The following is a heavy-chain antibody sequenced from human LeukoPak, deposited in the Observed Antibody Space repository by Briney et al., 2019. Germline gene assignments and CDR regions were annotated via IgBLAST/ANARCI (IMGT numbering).Heavy chain of an antibody. CDR2: ISYDGSNK. Sequence: PGGSLRLSCAASGFTFSSYWMSWVRQAPGKGLEWVAVISYDGSNKYYADSVKGRFTISRDNSKNTLYLQMNSLRAEDTAVYYCAKDASTYYDSSGYEPYYYGMDVWGQGTTVTVSS. V-gene: IGHV3-30*18. D-gene: IGHD3-22*01. CDR3: AKDASTYYDSSGYEPYYYGMDV. CDR1: GFTFSSYW. J-gene: IGHJ6*02.